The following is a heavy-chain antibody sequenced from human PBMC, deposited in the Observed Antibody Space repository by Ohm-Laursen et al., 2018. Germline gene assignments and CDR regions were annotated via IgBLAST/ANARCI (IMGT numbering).Heavy chain of an antibody. Sequence: SETLSLTCRVSGDFISSQYWSWIRQPAGKGLEWIGRVDPSGSTNYNPSLRSRVTMSVDTSKNQLSLKLSSVTAADTALYYCARDPNGLDVWGQGTTVTVSS. V-gene: IGHV4-4*07. J-gene: IGHJ6*02. CDR3: ARDPNGLDV. CDR1: GDFISSQY. CDR2: VDPSGST.